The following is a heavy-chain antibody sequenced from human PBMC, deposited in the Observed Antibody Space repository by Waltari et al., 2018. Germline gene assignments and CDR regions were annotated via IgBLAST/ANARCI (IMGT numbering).Heavy chain of an antibody. V-gene: IGHV1-46*01. CDR2: INPTDGST. CDR1: GYTFTNYF. CDR3: ARDHDVGSGTYSHNWFDP. Sequence: QVQLVQSGAEVKKPGASVKVSCQASGYTFTNYFMHWVRQAPGQGLEWMGIINPTDGSTTDRQKFQDRVTMTRDTSTSTFYMELSSLRSDDTAVYYCARDHDVGSGTYSHNWFDPWGQGTLVTVSS. D-gene: IGHD3-10*01. J-gene: IGHJ5*02.